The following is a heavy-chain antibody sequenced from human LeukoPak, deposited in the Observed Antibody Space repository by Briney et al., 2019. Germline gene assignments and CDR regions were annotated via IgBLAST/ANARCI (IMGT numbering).Heavy chain of an antibody. CDR3: ARGGYSYGYTDWXFXX. CDR1: GGSISSYY. D-gene: IGHD5-18*01. CDR2: IYYSGST. V-gene: IGHV4-59*01. Sequence: SETLSLTCTVSGGSISSYYWSWIRQPPGKGLEWIGYIYYSGSTNYNPSLKSRVTISVDTSKNQFSLKLSSVTAADTAVYYCARGGYSYGYTDWXFXXWGXXXLVT. J-gene: IGHJ2*01.